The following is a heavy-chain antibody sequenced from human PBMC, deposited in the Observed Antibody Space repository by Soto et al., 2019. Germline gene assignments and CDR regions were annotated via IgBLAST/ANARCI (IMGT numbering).Heavy chain of an antibody. V-gene: IGHV1-18*01. J-gene: IGHJ4*02. Sequence: QVHLVQSGAEVKKPGASVTVSCKGSGYAFTTYGITWVRQAPGQGREWMGWISAHNGNTNYAQKLQGRVTVTRDTSTSTAYMELRSLRSDDTAVYYCARGGYGDYWGQGALVTVSS. CDR2: ISAHNGNT. CDR3: ARGGYGDY. D-gene: IGHD1-1*01. CDR1: GYAFTTYG.